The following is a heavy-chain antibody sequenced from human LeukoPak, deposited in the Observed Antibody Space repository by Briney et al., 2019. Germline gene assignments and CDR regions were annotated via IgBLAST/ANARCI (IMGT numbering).Heavy chain of an antibody. CDR3: ARNPRPDFWSGYYSPVHAFDI. V-gene: IGHV3-23*01. CDR1: GFTFSSYA. D-gene: IGHD3-3*01. CDR2: ISGSGGST. Sequence: GGSLRLSCAASGFTFSSYAMSWVRQAPGKGLEWVSAISGSGGSTYYADSVKGRFTISRDNSKNTLYLQMNSLRAEDTAVYYCARNPRPDFWSGYYSPVHAFDIWGQGTMVTVSS. J-gene: IGHJ3*02.